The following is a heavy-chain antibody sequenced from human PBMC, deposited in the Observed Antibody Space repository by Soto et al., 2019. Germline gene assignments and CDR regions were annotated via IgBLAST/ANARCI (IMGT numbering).Heavy chain of an antibody. V-gene: IGHV1-69*01. Sequence: QVQLVQSGAEVKKPGTSVKVSCKASGATFSSYAISWVRQAPGQGLEWMGGIIPIFGTANYAQKFQGRVRITADESTSTAYMGLSSLRSEDTAVYYCARDVGDKGAAGTVDFWGQGTLVTVSS. CDR3: ARDVGDKGAAGTVDF. CDR1: GATFSSYA. D-gene: IGHD6-13*01. J-gene: IGHJ4*02. CDR2: IIPIFGTA.